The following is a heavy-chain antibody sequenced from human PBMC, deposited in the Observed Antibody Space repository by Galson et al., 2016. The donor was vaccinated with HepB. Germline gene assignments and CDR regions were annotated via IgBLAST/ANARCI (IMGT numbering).Heavy chain of an antibody. CDR1: GLTFSRYG. Sequence: SLRLSCAVSGLTFSRYGMHWVRQAPGKGLEWVAVISYDGSNKYYADSVKGRFTISRDNSKNTLYLQMNSLRAEDTAVYYCAKDEGVQWLVPRGYFDYWGQGTLVTVSS. CDR3: AKDEGVQWLVPRGYFDY. D-gene: IGHD6-19*01. V-gene: IGHV3-30*18. CDR2: ISYDGSNK. J-gene: IGHJ4*02.